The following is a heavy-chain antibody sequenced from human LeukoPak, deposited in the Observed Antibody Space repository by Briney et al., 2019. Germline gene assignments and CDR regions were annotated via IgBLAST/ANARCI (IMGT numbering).Heavy chain of an antibody. CDR3: TTGTEQQWLSLDY. D-gene: IGHD6-19*01. V-gene: IGHV3-15*01. CDR1: GFTFSNAW. CDR2: IRSKTDGGTK. Sequence: PGGSLRLSCAASGFTFSNAWMSWVRQAPGKGLEWVGRIRSKTDGGTKDYAAPVKGRFTISRDDSKNTLYLQMNSLKTEDTAVCYCTTGTEQQWLSLDYWGQGTLVTVSS. J-gene: IGHJ4*02.